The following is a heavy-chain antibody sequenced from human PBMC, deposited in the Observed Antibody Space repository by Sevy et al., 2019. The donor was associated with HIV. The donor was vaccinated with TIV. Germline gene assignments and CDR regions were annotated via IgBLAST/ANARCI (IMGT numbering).Heavy chain of an antibody. CDR3: ARDPGYSGYDWGALTYYFDY. V-gene: IGHV3-30*02. J-gene: IGHJ4*02. Sequence: RGSLRLSCEAFRFSFSNYGMHWVRQAPGKGPEWVSSIRLDGNDKQYADSVKGRFTISRDNSKNTLNLQMNSLRAEDTAVYYCARDPGYSGYDWGALTYYFDYWGQGTLVTVSS. CDR2: IRLDGNDK. D-gene: IGHD5-12*01. CDR1: RFSFSNYG.